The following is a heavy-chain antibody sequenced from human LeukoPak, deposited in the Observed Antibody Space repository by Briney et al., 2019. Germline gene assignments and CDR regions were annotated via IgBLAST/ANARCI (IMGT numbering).Heavy chain of an antibody. CDR2: VDHSGGT. CDR1: GYSLSSGYY. CDR3: AGFTFFRGVITFDY. D-gene: IGHD3-10*01. Sequence: SETLSLTCTFSGYSLSSGYYWGWIRQPPGKGLEWIGSVDHSGGTYYNPSLRSRVSISVDTSKNQFSLKLSSVTAADTAVYSCAGFTFFRGVITFDYWGQGTLVTVSS. V-gene: IGHV4-38-2*02. J-gene: IGHJ4*02.